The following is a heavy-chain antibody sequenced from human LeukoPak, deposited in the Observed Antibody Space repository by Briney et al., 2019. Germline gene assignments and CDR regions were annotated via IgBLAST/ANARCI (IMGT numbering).Heavy chain of an antibody. J-gene: IGHJ3*01. CDR1: GFRFNLYA. D-gene: IGHD3-9*01. CDR3: AKDAISGNSRYDFFDV. Sequence: GGSLRLSCTASGFRFNLYAMTWVRQAPGKGLEWVSTIDDPSTKYHADSVKGRFTISGDDSKSTLFLQMNSLRVDDTALYFCAKDAISGNSRYDFFDVWGQGTMVIVSS. CDR2: IDDPSTK. V-gene: IGHV3-23*01.